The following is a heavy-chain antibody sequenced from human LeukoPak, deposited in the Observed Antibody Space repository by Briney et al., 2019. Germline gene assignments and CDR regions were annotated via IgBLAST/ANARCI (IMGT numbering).Heavy chain of an antibody. CDR1: GYTFTSYY. CDR2: ITPCGGSP. CDR3: ARVGPVLRFLEWLSETYYYYYYGMDV. Sequence: GASVKASCKASGYTFTSYYIHWVRQAPGQRLEWLGVITPCGGSPTYARQFQGRLTVTRDTSTRTVYMELSSLRSDDTAVYYCARVGPVLRFLEWLSETYYYYYYGMDVWGQGTTVTVSS. J-gene: IGHJ6*02. V-gene: IGHV1-46*01. D-gene: IGHD3-3*01.